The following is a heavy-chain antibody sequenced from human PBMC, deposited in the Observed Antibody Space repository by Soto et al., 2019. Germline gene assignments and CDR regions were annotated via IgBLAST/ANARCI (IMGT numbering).Heavy chain of an antibody. D-gene: IGHD3-10*01. Sequence: ASVKVSFKVSGYPFTDQYFHLVQQAPGKGLEWLGLVDPEDSETIYAEKFQGRVTITADTSTDTAYMELRSLRSEDTGVYYCAYGSGSYLHYFEYWGQGTLVTVSS. CDR1: GYPFTDQY. CDR2: VDPEDSET. CDR3: AYGSGSYLHYFEY. J-gene: IGHJ4*02. V-gene: IGHV1-69-2*01.